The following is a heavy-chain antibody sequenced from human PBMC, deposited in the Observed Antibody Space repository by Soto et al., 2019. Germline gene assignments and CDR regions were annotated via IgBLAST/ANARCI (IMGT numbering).Heavy chain of an antibody. CDR2: ISYDGSNK. CDR3: ARDKYQLLYGRYRIAAAGTPVY. V-gene: IGHV3-30-3*01. J-gene: IGHJ4*02. CDR1: GFTFSSYA. D-gene: IGHD6-13*01. Sequence: GSLRLSCAASGFTFSSYAMHWVRQAPGKWLEWVAVISYDGSNKYYADSVKGRFTISRDNSKNTLYLQMNSLRAEDTAVYYCARDKYQLLYGRYRIAAAGTPVYWGQGTLVTVSS.